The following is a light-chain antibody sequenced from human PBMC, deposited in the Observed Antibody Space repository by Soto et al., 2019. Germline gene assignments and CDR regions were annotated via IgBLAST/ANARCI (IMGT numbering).Light chain of an antibody. V-gene: IGKV3-20*01. Sequence: EFVLPQSPGTLSLSAGERATLSCRASQSVSSNYLAWYQQKPGQSPRLLIYGASSRATGIPDRFSGSGSGTDFTLTISRLEPEDLAVYYCQQYDRSPRTFGQGTKVDI. CDR3: QQYDRSPRT. J-gene: IGKJ1*01. CDR2: GAS. CDR1: QSVSSNY.